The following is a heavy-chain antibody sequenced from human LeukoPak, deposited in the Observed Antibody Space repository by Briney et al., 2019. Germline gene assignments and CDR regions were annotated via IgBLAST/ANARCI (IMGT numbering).Heavy chain of an antibody. J-gene: IGHJ2*01. Sequence: SETLSLTCAVYGGSFSGYYWSWIRQPPGKGLEWIGETNHSGSTNYNPSLKSRVTISVDTSKNQFSLKLSSVTAADTAVYYCARDRAGYYYDSSGYSRYFDLWGRGTLVTVSS. CDR2: TNHSGST. V-gene: IGHV4-34*01. CDR3: ARDRAGYYYDSSGYSRYFDL. CDR1: GGSFSGYY. D-gene: IGHD3-22*01.